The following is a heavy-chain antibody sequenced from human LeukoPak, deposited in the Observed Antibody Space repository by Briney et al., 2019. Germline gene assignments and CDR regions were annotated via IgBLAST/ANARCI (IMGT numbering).Heavy chain of an antibody. CDR3: ARDSLWFGELH. CDR2: ISSSGSTI. CDR1: GFTFSSYE. V-gene: IGHV3-48*03. D-gene: IGHD3-10*01. Sequence: GGSLRLSCAASGFTFSSYEMNWVRQAPGKGLEWVSYISSSGSTIYYADSVKGRFTISRDNAKNSLYLQMNSLRAGDTAVYYCARDSLWFGELHWGQGTLVTVSS. J-gene: IGHJ4*02.